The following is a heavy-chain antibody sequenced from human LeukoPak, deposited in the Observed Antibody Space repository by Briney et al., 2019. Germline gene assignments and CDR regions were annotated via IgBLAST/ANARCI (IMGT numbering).Heavy chain of an antibody. CDR3: ARGPYSYDSSGAFDI. Sequence: SETLSLTCAVSGVSISSYYWSWIRQPAGKGLEWIGRISSSGSTNYNPSLKSRVTISVDTSKNQFSLKLSSVTAADTAVYFCARGPYSYDSSGAFDIWGQGTMVTVSS. CDR1: GVSISSYY. V-gene: IGHV4-4*07. CDR2: ISSSGST. J-gene: IGHJ3*02. D-gene: IGHD3-22*01.